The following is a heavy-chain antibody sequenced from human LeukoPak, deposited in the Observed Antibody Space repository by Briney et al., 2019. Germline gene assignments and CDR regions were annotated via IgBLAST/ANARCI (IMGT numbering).Heavy chain of an antibody. Sequence: PSETLSLTCTVSGGSISSYYWSWIRQPPGKGLEWIGYIYYSGSTNYNPSLKSRVTISVDTSKNQFSLKLSSVTAADTAVYYCARQVAAAGRFLYYYYYYMDVWGKGTTVTVSS. CDR1: GGSISSYY. CDR2: IYYSGST. D-gene: IGHD6-13*01. J-gene: IGHJ6*03. V-gene: IGHV4-59*08. CDR3: ARQVAAAGRFLYYYYYYMDV.